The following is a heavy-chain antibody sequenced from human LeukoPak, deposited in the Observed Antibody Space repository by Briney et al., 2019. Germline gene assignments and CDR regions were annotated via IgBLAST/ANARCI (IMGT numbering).Heavy chain of an antibody. Sequence: GGSLRLSCAASGFTFSSYAMSWVRQAPGKGLEWVSAISGSGGSTYYADSVKGRFTISRDNSKNTLYLQMNSLRAEDTAVYYCAEDEAYGVGATDYWGQGTLVTVSS. CDR1: GFTFSSYA. D-gene: IGHD4-17*01. V-gene: IGHV3-23*01. CDR2: ISGSGGST. CDR3: AEDEAYGVGATDY. J-gene: IGHJ4*02.